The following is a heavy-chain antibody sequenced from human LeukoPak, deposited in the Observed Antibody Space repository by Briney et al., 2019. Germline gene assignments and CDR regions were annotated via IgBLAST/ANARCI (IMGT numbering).Heavy chain of an antibody. J-gene: IGHJ3*02. Sequence: PGGSLRLSCAASGFTFDDYAMHWVRQAPGKGLEWVSGISWNSGSIGYADSVKGRFTISRDNAKNSLYLQMNSLRAEDMALYYGAKDITVAGDDAFDIWGQGTMVTVSS. V-gene: IGHV3-9*03. D-gene: IGHD6-19*01. CDR2: ISWNSGSI. CDR1: GFTFDDYA. CDR3: AKDITVAGDDAFDI.